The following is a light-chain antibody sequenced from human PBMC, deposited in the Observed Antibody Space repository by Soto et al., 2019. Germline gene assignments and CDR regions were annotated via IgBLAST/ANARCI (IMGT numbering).Light chain of an antibody. V-gene: IGKV3-20*01. CDR1: QSVSSSY. CDR3: QQYGTSAYT. J-gene: IGKJ2*01. Sequence: EIVLTQSPGTLSLSPGERATLSCRASQSVSSSYLAWYQQKPGQAPRLLIYDASSRATGIPDRFSGSGSGTDFTLTISRLGPEEFAVYYCQQYGTSAYTFGQGTKLEIK. CDR2: DAS.